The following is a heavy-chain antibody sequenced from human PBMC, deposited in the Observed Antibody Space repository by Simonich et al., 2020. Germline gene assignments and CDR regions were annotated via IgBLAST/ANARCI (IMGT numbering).Heavy chain of an antibody. Sequence: EVQLVESGGGLVTPGGSLRLSCAASGFTFSSYSLNWVRQAPGKGWEWVTSISSRSSYIYYADSVKGRFTISRDNAKNSLYLQMNSLRAEDTAVYYCARDAAGDYWGQGTLVTVSS. CDR2: ISSRSSYI. CDR3: ARDAAGDY. CDR1: GFTFSSYS. V-gene: IGHV3-21*01. D-gene: IGHD6-13*01. J-gene: IGHJ4*02.